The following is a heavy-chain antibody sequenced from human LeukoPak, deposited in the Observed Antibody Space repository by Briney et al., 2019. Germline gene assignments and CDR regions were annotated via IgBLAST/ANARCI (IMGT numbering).Heavy chain of an antibody. Sequence: GGSLRLSCAASGFTFSNYWMSWVRQAPGKGLEWVANIRQDGSEKYYVDSMRGRFTISRDNAKDSLYLQMSSLRAEDTAVYYCARSTAGLDYWGQGTLVTVSS. CDR2: IRQDGSEK. V-gene: IGHV3-7*01. D-gene: IGHD1-1*01. J-gene: IGHJ4*02. CDR3: ARSTAGLDY. CDR1: GFTFSNYW.